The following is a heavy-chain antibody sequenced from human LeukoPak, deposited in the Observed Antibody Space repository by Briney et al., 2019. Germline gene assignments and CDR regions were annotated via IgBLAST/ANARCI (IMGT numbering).Heavy chain of an antibody. Sequence: GGSLRLSCAASGFTFSSYGMHWVRQAPGKGLEWVAVISYDGSNQYYADSVKGRFTISRDNSKNTLYLQMNSMRAEDTAVYYCAKVGELAFGDAFDIWGQGTMVTVSS. CDR3: AKVGELAFGDAFDI. J-gene: IGHJ3*02. CDR1: GFTFSSYG. V-gene: IGHV3-30*18. D-gene: IGHD3-3*02. CDR2: ISYDGSNQ.